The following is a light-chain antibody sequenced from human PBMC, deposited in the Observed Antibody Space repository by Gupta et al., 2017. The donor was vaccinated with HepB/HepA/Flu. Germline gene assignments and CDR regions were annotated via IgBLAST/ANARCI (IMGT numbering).Light chain of an antibody. CDR2: AAS. CDR1: QSISSY. Sequence: SPSSLSASVGDRVTITCRASQSISSYLNWYQQKPGKAPKLLIYAASSLQSGVPSRFSGSGSGTDFTLTSSSLQPEDFATYYCQQRDSTPRTFGQGTKVEIK. J-gene: IGKJ1*01. V-gene: IGKV1-39*01. CDR3: QQRDSTPRT.